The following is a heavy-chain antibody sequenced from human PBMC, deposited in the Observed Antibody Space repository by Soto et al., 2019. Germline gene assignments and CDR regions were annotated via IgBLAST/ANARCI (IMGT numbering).Heavy chain of an antibody. D-gene: IGHD3-3*01. CDR2: MNPNSGNT. J-gene: IGHJ3*02. CDR3: ARAESRDVLRFLEWYPVNAFDI. V-gene: IGHV1-8*01. CDR1: GYTLTSYD. Sequence: ASVKVSCKASGYTLTSYDINWVRQATGQGLEWMGWMNPNSGNTGYAQKFQGRVTMTRNTSISTAYMELSSLRSEDTALYYCARAESRDVLRFLEWYPVNAFDIWG.